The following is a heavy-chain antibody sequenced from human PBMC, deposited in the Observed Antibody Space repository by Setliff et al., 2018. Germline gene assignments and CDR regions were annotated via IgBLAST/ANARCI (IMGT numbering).Heavy chain of an antibody. CDR2: IYTKGST. J-gene: IGHJ4*02. V-gene: IGHV4-4*08. CDR3: VRGLNTESWTPLY. CDR1: GGSMTDFF. D-gene: IGHD2-15*01. Sequence: SETLSLTCSVTGGSMTDFFWNWIRQPPGKGLEWIGYIYTKGSTNYSPSLRSRVTVSLDRSRNQFSLTLNSMTAADTAIYYCVRGLNTESWTPLYWSPGTRVTVSS.